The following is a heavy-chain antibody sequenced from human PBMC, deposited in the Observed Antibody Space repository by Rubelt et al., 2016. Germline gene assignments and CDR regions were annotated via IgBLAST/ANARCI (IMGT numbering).Heavy chain of an antibody. Sequence: APGQGPEWMGRIIPILGIANYAQKFQGRVTITADKSTSTAYMELNSLRAEDTAVYYCARKQLVIYWGQGTLVTVSS. CDR2: IIPILGIA. V-gene: IGHV1-69*02. J-gene: IGHJ4*02. D-gene: IGHD6-6*01. CDR3: ARKQLVIY.